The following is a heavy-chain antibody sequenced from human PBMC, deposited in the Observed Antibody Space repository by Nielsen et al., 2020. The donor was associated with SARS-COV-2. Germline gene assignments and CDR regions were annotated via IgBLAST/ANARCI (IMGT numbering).Heavy chain of an antibody. J-gene: IGHJ6*02. CDR2: ISYDGSNK. CDR3: AGPQDAEYYDSSGGMDV. V-gene: IGHV3-30-3*01. D-gene: IGHD3-22*01. Sequence: GESLKISCAASGFTFSSYAMHWVRQAPGKGLEWVAVISYDGSNKYYADSVKGRFTISRDNSKNTLYLQMNSLRAEDTAVYYCAGPQDAEYYDSSGGMDVWGQGTTVTVSS. CDR1: GFTFSSYA.